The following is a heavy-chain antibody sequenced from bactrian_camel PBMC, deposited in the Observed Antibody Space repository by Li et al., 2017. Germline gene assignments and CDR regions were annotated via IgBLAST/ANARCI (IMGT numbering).Heavy chain of an antibody. V-gene: IGHV3S53*01. CDR2: IDSDDLT. CDR1: GYLGSTYC. J-gene: IGHJ4*01. D-gene: IGHD7*01. Sequence: HVQLVESGGGSVQAGGSLRLSCAASGYLGSTYCMAWFRQAPGKERAGVAAIDSDDLTVYADSVKGRFTISRDSAKNTLYLDLNSLKPEDTGVYYCARVAPGGPACVWSMPPFAKFQGQGTQVTVS.